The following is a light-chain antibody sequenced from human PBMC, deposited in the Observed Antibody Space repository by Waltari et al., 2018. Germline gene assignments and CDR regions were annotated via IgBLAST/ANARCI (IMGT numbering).Light chain of an antibody. CDR3: SSYTTSSAPGV. Sequence: QSALTQPASVSGSPGQSITISCSGTDSAVGSYYFVSWYQQPPGKAPHLIIYEVSNRPSGISNRFSASKSGNTASLTISGLQAEDEADYYCSSYTTSSAPGVFGTGTRVTVL. CDR1: DSAVGSYYF. J-gene: IGLJ1*01. CDR2: EVS. V-gene: IGLV2-14*01.